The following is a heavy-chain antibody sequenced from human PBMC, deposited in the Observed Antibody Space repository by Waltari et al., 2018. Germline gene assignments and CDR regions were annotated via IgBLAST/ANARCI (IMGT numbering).Heavy chain of an antibody. J-gene: IGHJ4*02. CDR1: GGTLSSYA. CDR2: IIPFFGTA. D-gene: IGHD5-18*01. Sequence: QVQLVQSGAEVKTPGSSVKVSSKASGGTLSSYAISWVRQAPGQGLECMGRIIPFFGTASYEQEFQGRVTITADESTSTAYMELSSLRSEDTAVYYCARDLHSYGYRYWGQGTLVTVSS. CDR3: ARDLHSYGYRY. V-gene: IGHV1-69*15.